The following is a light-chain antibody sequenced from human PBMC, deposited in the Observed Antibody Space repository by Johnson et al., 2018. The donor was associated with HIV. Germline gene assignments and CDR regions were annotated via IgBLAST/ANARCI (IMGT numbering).Light chain of an antibody. Sequence: QSALTQPPSVSAAPGQRVNISCSGNISNIESYFVSWYQQLPGAAPTLLIYEDNKRPSGIPDRFSGSKSGATATLGITGLQTGAEADYYCGIWDASLSPLYVFGSGTTITVL. V-gene: IGLV1-51*02. CDR2: EDN. J-gene: IGLJ1*01. CDR1: ISNIESYF. CDR3: GIWDASLSPLYV.